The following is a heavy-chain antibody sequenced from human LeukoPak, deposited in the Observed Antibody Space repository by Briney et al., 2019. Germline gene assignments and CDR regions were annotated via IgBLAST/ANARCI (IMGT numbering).Heavy chain of an antibody. CDR1: GGTFSSYA. J-gene: IGHJ6*03. V-gene: IGHV1-69*05. CDR2: IIPIFGTA. D-gene: IGHD6-13*01. CDR3: ASVSTGIAAAGTYYYYYMDV. Sequence: SVKVSCKASGGTFSSYAISWVRQAPGQGLGWMGGIIPIFGTANYAQKFQGRVTITTDESTSTAYMELSSLRSEDTAVYYCASVSTGIAAAGTYYYYYMDVWGKGTTVTVSS.